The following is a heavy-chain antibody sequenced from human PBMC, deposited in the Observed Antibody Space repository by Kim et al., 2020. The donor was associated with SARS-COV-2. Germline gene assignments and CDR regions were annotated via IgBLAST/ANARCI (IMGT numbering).Heavy chain of an antibody. D-gene: IGHD1-1*01. Sequence: YADSVKGRFSISRDNAKGTLFLQMGSLRPEDSGVYYCARDGSTGTLGAYWGQGTLVTVSS. J-gene: IGHJ4*02. CDR3: ARDGSTGTLGAY. V-gene: IGHV3-74*01.